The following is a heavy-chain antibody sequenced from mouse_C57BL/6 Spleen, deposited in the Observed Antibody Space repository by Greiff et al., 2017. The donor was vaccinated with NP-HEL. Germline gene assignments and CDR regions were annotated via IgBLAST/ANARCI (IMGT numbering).Heavy chain of an antibody. Sequence: EVQLQQSGPELVKPGASVKIPCKASGYTFTDYNMDWVKQSHGKSLEWIGDINPNNGGTNYNQKFKGKATLTVDKSSSTAYMELRSLTSEDTAVYYCARGAGYYEYFDVWGTGTTVTVSS. CDR3: ARGAGYYEYFDV. V-gene: IGHV1-18*01. CDR2: INPNNGGT. J-gene: IGHJ1*03. CDR1: GYTFTDYN. D-gene: IGHD2-3*01.